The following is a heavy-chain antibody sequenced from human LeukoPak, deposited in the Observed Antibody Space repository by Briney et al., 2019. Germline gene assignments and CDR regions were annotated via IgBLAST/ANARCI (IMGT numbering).Heavy chain of an antibody. CDR1: GGSFSGYY. J-gene: IGHJ6*02. V-gene: IGHV4-34*01. Sequence: SETLSLTCAVCGGSFSGYYWRWIRQPPGKGLEWIVDINHSGSTNYNPSLKSRVTISVDTSKNQFSLKLSSVPAAYTDVYYCARVGRIVVAPAAMLVIDLWGQGTTDTVSS. CDR2: INHSGST. D-gene: IGHD2-2*01. CDR3: ARVGRIVVAPAAMLVIDL.